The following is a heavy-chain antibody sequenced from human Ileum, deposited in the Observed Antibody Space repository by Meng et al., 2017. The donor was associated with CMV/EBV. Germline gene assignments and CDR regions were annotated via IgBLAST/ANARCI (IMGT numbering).Heavy chain of an antibody. CDR3: ARYYCESGSCFIDH. V-gene: IGHV3-23*01. CDR1: GFTFSSYS. D-gene: IGHD2-15*01. J-gene: IGHJ4*01. Sequence: GGSLRLSCATSGFTFSSYSMSWVRQAPGKGLEWVSSINGNGVTTHYVDSVKGRFTVSRDNSKNTLYLQMNSLRAEDTAVYYCARYYCESGSCFIDHWGHGTLVTVSS. CDR2: INGNGVTT.